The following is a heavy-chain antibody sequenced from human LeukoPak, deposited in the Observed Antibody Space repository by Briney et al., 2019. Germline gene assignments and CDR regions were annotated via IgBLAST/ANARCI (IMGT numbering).Heavy chain of an antibody. D-gene: IGHD3-10*01. CDR2: IYYSGST. J-gene: IGHJ4*02. CDR1: GGSISSYY. V-gene: IGHV4-59*01. CDR3: AREASYRGLFRGAPLDY. Sequence: SETLSLTCTVSGGSISSYYWSWIRQPPGKGLEWIGYIYYSGSTNYNPSLKSRVTISVDTSKNQFSLKLSSVTAADTAVYYCAREASYRGLFRGAPLDYWGQGTLVTVSS.